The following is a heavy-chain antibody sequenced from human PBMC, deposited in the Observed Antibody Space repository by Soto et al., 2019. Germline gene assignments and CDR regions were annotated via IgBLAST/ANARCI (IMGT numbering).Heavy chain of an antibody. J-gene: IGHJ2*01. Sequence: EVQLVESGGGLVKPGGSLRLSCAASGFTFSNAWMNWVRQAPGKGLEWVGRIKSKTDGGTTDYAAPVKGRFTISRDDSKNTLDLQMNSLKTEDTAVYYCTTGLKYYDIVGHFDLWGRGTLVTVSS. CDR1: GFTFSNAW. CDR3: TTGLKYYDIVGHFDL. V-gene: IGHV3-15*07. CDR2: IKSKTDGGTT. D-gene: IGHD3-9*01.